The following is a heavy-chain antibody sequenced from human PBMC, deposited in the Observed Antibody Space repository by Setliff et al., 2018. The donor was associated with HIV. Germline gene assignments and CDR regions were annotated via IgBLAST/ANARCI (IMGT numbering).Heavy chain of an antibody. D-gene: IGHD2-8*01. V-gene: IGHV1-18*01. J-gene: IGHJ4*02. CDR2: ISAYNGNT. CDR1: GYTLRRHG. CDR3: ARVNDILLGYWVGYFDY. Sequence: ASVKVSCKASGYTLRRHGISWVRQAPGQGLEWMGWISAYNGNTNYAQKFRGRVTLTTDTSTSTAYMELRSLRSDDTAVYYCARVNDILLGYWVGYFDYWGQGTLVTVSS.